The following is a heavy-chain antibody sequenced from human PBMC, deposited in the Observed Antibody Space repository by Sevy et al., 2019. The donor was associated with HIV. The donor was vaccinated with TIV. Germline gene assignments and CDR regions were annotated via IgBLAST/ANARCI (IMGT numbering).Heavy chain of an antibody. CDR1: GTNFGAFA. CDR3: AKDVVGGTYYIENYYYGMDV. CDR2: LSRQGTNK. Sequence: GGSLRLSCAVSGTNFGAFAMHWVRQAPGKGLEWVAGLSRQGTNKYYADSLKGRFNISRDNSKDILYLHMKSLRPEDTAIYYCAKDVVGGTYYIENYYYGMDVWGLGTTVTVSS. V-gene: IGHV3-30*18. J-gene: IGHJ6*02. D-gene: IGHD3-10*01.